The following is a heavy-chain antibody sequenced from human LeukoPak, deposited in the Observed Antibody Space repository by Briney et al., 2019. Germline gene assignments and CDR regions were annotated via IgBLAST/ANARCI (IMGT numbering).Heavy chain of an antibody. D-gene: IGHD6-19*01. CDR3: AKDQSSGWPAALDY. J-gene: IGHJ4*02. V-gene: IGHV3-30*04. Sequence: GGSLRLSCAASGFTFSSYAMHWVRQAPGKGLEWVAVISYDGSNKYYADSVKGRFTISRDNSKNTLYLQMNSLRAEDTAVYYCAKDQSSGWPAALDYWGQGTLVTVSS. CDR1: GFTFSSYA. CDR2: ISYDGSNK.